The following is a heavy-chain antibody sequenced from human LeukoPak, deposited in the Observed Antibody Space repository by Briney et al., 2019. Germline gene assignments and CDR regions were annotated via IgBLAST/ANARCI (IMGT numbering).Heavy chain of an antibody. D-gene: IGHD3-16*02. CDR1: GGSFSGYY. Sequence: SETLSLTCAVYGGSFSGYYWTWIRQPPGKGLEWIGYIYHSGSTYYNPSLKSRVTISVDRSKNQFSLKLSSVTAADTAVYYCARDAGLSSNWYFDLWGRGTLVTVSS. V-gene: IGHV4-34*01. J-gene: IGHJ2*01. CDR3: ARDAGLSSNWYFDL. CDR2: IYHSGST.